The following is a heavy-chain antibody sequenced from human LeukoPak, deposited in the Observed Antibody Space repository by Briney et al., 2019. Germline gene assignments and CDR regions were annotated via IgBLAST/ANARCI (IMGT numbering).Heavy chain of an antibody. CDR3: AKLITLYSSRSFVDY. V-gene: IGHV3-23*01. D-gene: IGHD6-13*01. CDR1: GFTFSSYA. Sequence: GGSLRLSCAVSGFTFSSYAMSWVRQAPGKGLEWVAAISGSGGGTDYADSVKGRFTISRDNSKNTLYLQMNSLRAEDTAVYYCAKLITLYSSRSFVDYWGQGTLVTVSS. CDR2: ISGSGGGT. J-gene: IGHJ4*02.